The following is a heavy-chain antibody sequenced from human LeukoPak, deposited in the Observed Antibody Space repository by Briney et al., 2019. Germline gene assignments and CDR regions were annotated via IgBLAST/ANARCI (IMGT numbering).Heavy chain of an antibody. V-gene: IGHV3-48*03. Sequence: PGGSLRLSCSVSGFTFSFFEMNWVRQAPGKGLEWVSYISNSGSTTDYADSVKGRFTISRDNAKNSLYLQMSSLRAEDTAVYYCVRGGGPSYKYNAFDIWGQGTMVTVS. CDR3: VRGGGPSYKYNAFDI. J-gene: IGHJ3*02. CDR1: GFTFSFFE. D-gene: IGHD2-15*01. CDR2: ISNSGSTT.